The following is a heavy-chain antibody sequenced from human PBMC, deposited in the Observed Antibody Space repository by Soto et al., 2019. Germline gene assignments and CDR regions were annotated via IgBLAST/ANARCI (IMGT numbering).Heavy chain of an antibody. Sequence: SETLSLTCTVSAGSISTYFWSWVRQPPGKGLEWIGYIYYSETTNYNPSLKSRVTILLDTSKNQFSLRLSSVTAADTAVYYCARGRGGTYDAFDIWGQGTLVTVSS. CDR2: IYYSETT. CDR1: AGSISTYF. J-gene: IGHJ3*02. CDR3: ARGRGGTYDAFDI. V-gene: IGHV4-59*01. D-gene: IGHD1-26*01.